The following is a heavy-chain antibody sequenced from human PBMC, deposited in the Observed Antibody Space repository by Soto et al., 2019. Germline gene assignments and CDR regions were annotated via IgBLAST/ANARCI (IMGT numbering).Heavy chain of an antibody. CDR2: IVVGSGNT. D-gene: IGHD3-22*01. CDR1: GFTFTSSA. J-gene: IGHJ6*02. Sequence: SVKVSCKASGFTFTSSAVQWVRQARGQRLEWIGWIVVGSGNTNYAQKFQERVTITRDMSTSTAYMELSSLRSEDTAVYYCAASDSSGYYPTYYYYYGMDVWGQGTRVTVSS. V-gene: IGHV1-58*01. CDR3: AASDSSGYYPTYYYYYGMDV.